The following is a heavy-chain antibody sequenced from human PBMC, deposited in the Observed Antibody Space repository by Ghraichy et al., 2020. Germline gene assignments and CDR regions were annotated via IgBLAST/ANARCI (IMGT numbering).Heavy chain of an antibody. CDR1: GFTFSNAW. Sequence: GGSLRLSCAASGFTFSNAWMSWVRQAPGKGLEWVGRIKTKTDGGTTDYAAPVKGRFTISRDDSKNTLYLQMNSLKTEDTAVYYCTTDQYCSGGSCWYYYYGMDVWGQGTTVTVSS. CDR2: IKTKTDGGTT. J-gene: IGHJ6*02. D-gene: IGHD2-15*01. CDR3: TTDQYCSGGSCWYYYYGMDV. V-gene: IGHV3-15*01.